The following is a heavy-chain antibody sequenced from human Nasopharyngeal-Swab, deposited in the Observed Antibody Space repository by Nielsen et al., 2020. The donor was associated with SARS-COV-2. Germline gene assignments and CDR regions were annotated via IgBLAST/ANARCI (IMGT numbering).Heavy chain of an antibody. D-gene: IGHD5-18*01. J-gene: IGHJ6*02. CDR2: ISSSSSYI. CDR3: ARDRVTAMVPLYYYYYGMDV. CDR1: GFTFSSYS. Sequence: GGSLRLSCAASGFTFSSYSMNWVRQAPGNGLEWVSSISSSSSYIYYADSVKGRFTISRDNAKNSLYLQMNSLRAEDTAVYYCARDRVTAMVPLYYYYYGMDVWGQGTTVTVSS. V-gene: IGHV3-21*01.